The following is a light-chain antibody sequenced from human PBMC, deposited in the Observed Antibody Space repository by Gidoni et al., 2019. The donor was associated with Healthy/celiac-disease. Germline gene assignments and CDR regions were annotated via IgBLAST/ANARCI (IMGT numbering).Light chain of an antibody. J-gene: IGKJ4*01. CDR3: MQALQTPLT. CDR1: QSLLHSNGYNY. CDR2: LGS. V-gene: IGKV2-28*01. Sequence: DIVMTQPPLSLPVTPGEPASISCRSSQSLLHSNGYNYLDWYLQKPGQSPQLLIYLGSNRASGVPDRFSGSGSGTDCTLKISRVEAEDVGVYYCMQALQTPLTFGGGTKVEIK.